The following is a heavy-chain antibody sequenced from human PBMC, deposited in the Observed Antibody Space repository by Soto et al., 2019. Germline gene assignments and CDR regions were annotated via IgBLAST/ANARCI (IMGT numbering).Heavy chain of an antibody. D-gene: IGHD4-17*01. CDR3: ARGSGDRAFDY. CDR1: GYTFTSYA. V-gene: IGHV1-3*05. J-gene: IGHJ4*02. CDR2: INAGNGNT. Sequence: QVQLVQSGAEEKKPGASVKVSCKASGYTFTSYAMHWVRQAPGQRLEWMGWINAGNGNTKYSQKFQGRVIITRDTSASTAYMELSSLRSEDTAGYYCARGSGDRAFDYWGQGTLVTVSS.